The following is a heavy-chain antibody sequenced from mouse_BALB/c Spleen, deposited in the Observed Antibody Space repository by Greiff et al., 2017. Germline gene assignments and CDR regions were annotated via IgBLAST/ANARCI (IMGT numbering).Heavy chain of an antibody. J-gene: IGHJ2*01. CDR3: VIYYEYDGGDFDY. CDR1: GYTFPSYW. D-gene: IGHD2-4*01. CDR2: INPSTGYT. V-gene: IGHV1-7*01. Sequence: VQLQESGAALAKPGASVKMSCKASGYTFPSYWMPWVKQRPGQGLEWIGYINPSTGYTEYNQKFKDKATLTADKSSSTAYMQLSSLTSEDSAVYYCVIYYEYDGGDFDYWGQGTTLTVSS.